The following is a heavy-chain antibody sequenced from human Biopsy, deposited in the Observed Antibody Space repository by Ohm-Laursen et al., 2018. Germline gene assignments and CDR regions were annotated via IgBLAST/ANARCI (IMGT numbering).Heavy chain of an antibody. J-gene: IGHJ4*02. Sequence: GTLSLTCTLSGYSIIPSGPENWSWIRQPPGQGLQYIGFIYSGGNTNYNPSLRSRVTMSVDTSKNQFSLRLNSVTAADTAVYYCARGMRTTGWPYFDYWGQGILVIVSS. D-gene: IGHD2/OR15-2a*01. V-gene: IGHV4-61*01. CDR3: ARGMRTTGWPYFDY. CDR1: GYSIIPSGPEN. CDR2: IYSGGNT.